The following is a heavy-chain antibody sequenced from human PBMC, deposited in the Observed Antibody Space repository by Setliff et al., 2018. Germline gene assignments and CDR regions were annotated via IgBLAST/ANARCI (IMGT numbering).Heavy chain of an antibody. D-gene: IGHD2-2*01. CDR3: ARVLFHCSSTSCYLDAFDI. CDR1: GYTFTSYG. V-gene: IGHV1-18*01. Sequence: ASVKVSCKASGYTFTSYGISWVRQAPGQGLEWMGWISAYNGNTNYAQKLQGRVTMTTDTSTSTAYMELRSLRSDGTAVYYCARVLFHCSSTSCYLDAFDIWGQGTMVTVSS. J-gene: IGHJ3*02. CDR2: ISAYNGNT.